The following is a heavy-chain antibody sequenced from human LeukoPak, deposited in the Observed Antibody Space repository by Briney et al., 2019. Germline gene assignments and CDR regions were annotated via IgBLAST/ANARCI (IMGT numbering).Heavy chain of an antibody. V-gene: IGHV3-64*01. CDR2: ISSNGGST. CDR1: GFTFSSYA. J-gene: IGHJ4*02. D-gene: IGHD2-15*01. CDR3: ARDQYCSGGSCYSGYFDY. Sequence: GGSLRLSCAASGFTFSSYAMHWVRQAPGKGLEYVSAISSNGGSTYYANSVKGRFTISRDNSKNTLYLQMGSLRAEDMAVYYCARDQYCSGGSCYSGYFDYWGQGTLVTVSS.